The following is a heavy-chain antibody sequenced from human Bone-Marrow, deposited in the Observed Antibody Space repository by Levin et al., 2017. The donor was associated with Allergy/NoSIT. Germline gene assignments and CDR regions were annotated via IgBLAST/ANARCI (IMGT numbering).Heavy chain of an antibody. J-gene: IGHJ5*02. Sequence: PGGSLRLSCTASGFTFGDYAMSWVRQAPGKGLEWVGFIRSKAYGGTTEYAASVKCRFTISRDDSKSIAYLQMNSLKTEDTAVYYCTRVQLWLGRAWCDPWGQGTLVTVSS. CDR2: IRSKAYGGTT. CDR3: TRVQLWLGRAWCDP. CDR1: GFTFGDYA. D-gene: IGHD5-18*01. V-gene: IGHV3-49*04.